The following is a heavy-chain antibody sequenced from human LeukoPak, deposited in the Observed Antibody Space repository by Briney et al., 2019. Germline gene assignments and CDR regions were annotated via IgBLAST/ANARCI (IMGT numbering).Heavy chain of an antibody. CDR1: GFTLSSYA. CDR2: ISGSGFST. Sequence: GGSLRLSCAASGFTLSSYAMSWVRQAPGKGLEWVSGISGSGFSTYYADSVKGRFTISRDNSKNTLYLQMKSLRAEDTAVYYCAKEGYYDSSGAPRRLFYYGMDVWGQGTTVTVSS. V-gene: IGHV3-23*01. CDR3: AKEGYYDSSGAPRRLFYYGMDV. D-gene: IGHD3-22*01. J-gene: IGHJ6*02.